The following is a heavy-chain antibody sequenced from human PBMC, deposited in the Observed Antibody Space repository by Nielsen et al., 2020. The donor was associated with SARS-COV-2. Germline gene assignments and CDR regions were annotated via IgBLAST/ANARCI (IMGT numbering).Heavy chain of an antibody. CDR2: ISWNSGSI. D-gene: IGHD4-17*01. CDR3: AKGPTTVTTRWFDP. V-gene: IGHV3-9*01. Sequence: SLRLSCAASGFTFDDYAMHWVRQAPGKGLEWVSGISWNSGSIGYADSVKGRFTISRDNSENTLYLQMNSLRAEDTAVYYCAKGPTTVTTRWFDPWGQGTLVTVSS. J-gene: IGHJ5*02. CDR1: GFTFDDYA.